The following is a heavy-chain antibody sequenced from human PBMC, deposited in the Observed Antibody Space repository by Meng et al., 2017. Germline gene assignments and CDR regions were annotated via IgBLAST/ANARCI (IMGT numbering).Heavy chain of an antibody. CDR1: GGSFSGYY. J-gene: IGHJ4*02. CDR2: INHSGST. Sequence: VQPQQWGAGLWKPSETLSLTCAVYGGSFSGYYWSWIRQPPGKGLEWIGEINHSGSTNYNPSLKSRVTISVDTSKNQFSLKLSSVTAADTAVYYCAYATTVSNWGQGTLVTVSS. CDR3: AYATTVSN. V-gene: IGHV4-34*01. D-gene: IGHD4-11*01.